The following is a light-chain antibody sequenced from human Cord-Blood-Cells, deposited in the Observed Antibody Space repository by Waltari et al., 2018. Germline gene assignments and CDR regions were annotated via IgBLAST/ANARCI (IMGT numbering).Light chain of an antibody. CDR1: SSDVGGYNY. CDR2: EVS. V-gene: IGLV2-14*01. Sequence: QSALTQPASVSGSPGQSITISCTGTSSDVGGYNYVSWYQQHPGKAPKLLIYEVSNRPSGVFNRFSGAKSGNTASLTISGLQAEDGADYYCSSYTSSSTLVVFGGGTKLTVL. J-gene: IGLJ2*01. CDR3: SSYTSSSTLVV.